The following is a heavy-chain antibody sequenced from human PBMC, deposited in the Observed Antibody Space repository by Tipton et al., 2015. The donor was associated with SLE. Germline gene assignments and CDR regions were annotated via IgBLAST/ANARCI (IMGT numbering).Heavy chain of an antibody. V-gene: IGHV4-39*01. CDR1: GGPIINTNYY. Sequence: TLSLTCTVSGGPIINTNYYWDWIRQSPGKGLEWIGHVLYSGSTYYNPSLKSRVTISVDTSKNQFSLKLSSVTAADTAVYYCARHVVGGAKHFDYWGQGTLVTVSS. D-gene: IGHD3-16*01. CDR3: ARHVVGGAKHFDY. J-gene: IGHJ4*02. CDR2: VLYSGST.